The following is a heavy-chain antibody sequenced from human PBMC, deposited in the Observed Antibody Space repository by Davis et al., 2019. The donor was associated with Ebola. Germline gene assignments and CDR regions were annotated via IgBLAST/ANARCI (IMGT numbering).Heavy chain of an antibody. CDR3: ARDMRSATGTTYDY. V-gene: IGHV4-59*01. Sequence: MPSETLSLTCTVSAFSISSYYWSWIRQPPGKGLEWIGYIYYSGSTNYNPSLQSRVTISVDTSKNQFSLKLSSVTAADTAVYYCARDMRSATGTTYDYWGQGTLVTVSS. CDR1: AFSISSYY. CDR2: IYYSGST. D-gene: IGHD1-1*01. J-gene: IGHJ4*02.